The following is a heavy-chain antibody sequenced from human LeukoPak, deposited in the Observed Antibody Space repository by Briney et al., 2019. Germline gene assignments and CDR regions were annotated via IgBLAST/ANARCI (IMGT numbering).Heavy chain of an antibody. V-gene: IGHV1-69*13. CDR1: GGTFSSYA. CDR3: ARDTDIVVVVAATPGNYYYYYGMDV. CDR2: IIPIFGTA. J-gene: IGHJ6*02. Sequence: SVKVSCTASGGTFSSYAISWVRQAPGQGLEWMGGIIPIFGTANYAQKFQGRVTITADESTSTAYMELSSLRSEDTAVYYCARDTDIVVVVAATPGNYYYYYGMDVWGQGTTVTVSS. D-gene: IGHD2-15*01.